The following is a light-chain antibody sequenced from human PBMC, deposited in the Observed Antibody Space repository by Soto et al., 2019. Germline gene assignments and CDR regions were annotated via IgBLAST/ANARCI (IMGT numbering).Light chain of an antibody. V-gene: IGKV3-11*01. Sequence: EIVLTQSPATLSLSPGDRATLSCRASQGVSGYLAWYQQKPGKAPRLLIYDASNRATGIPARFSGSGSGTDFTLTITSLEPEDFAVYYCQQRSNWPSTFGEGTKVEI. J-gene: IGKJ4*01. CDR2: DAS. CDR1: QGVSGY. CDR3: QQRSNWPST.